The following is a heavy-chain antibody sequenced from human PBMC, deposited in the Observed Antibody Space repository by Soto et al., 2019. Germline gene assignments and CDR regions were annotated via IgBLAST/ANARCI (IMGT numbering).Heavy chain of an antibody. CDR3: AKVIGTLIVVLIDAFDI. Sequence: EVQLLESGGGLVQPGGSLRLSCAASGSTSSSYAMSWIRQAPGKGLEWVSTISGSGGSTYYADSVKGRFTISRDNSRNTLYLQMNSLEAEDTAVYYCAKVIGTLIVVLIDAFDIWGQGTMVTVSS. CDR1: GSTSSSYA. J-gene: IGHJ3*02. CDR2: ISGSGGST. D-gene: IGHD3-22*01. V-gene: IGHV3-23*01.